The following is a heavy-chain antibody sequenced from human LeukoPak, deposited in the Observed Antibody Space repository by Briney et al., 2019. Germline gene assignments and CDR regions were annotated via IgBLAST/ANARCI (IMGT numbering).Heavy chain of an antibody. Sequence: SETLSLTCTVSGGSISSGSYYWGWIRQPAGKGLEWIGRIYTSGTTNYNPSLKSRVTISVDTSKNQFSLKLSSVTAADTAVYYCARDHYYDSSGYFDCWGQGTLVTVSS. CDR1: GGSISSGSYY. J-gene: IGHJ4*02. V-gene: IGHV4-61*02. D-gene: IGHD3-22*01. CDR2: IYTSGTT. CDR3: ARDHYYDSSGYFDC.